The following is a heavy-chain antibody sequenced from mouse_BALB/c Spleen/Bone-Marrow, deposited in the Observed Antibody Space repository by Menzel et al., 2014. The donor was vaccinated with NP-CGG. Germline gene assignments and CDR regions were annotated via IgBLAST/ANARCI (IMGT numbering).Heavy chain of an antibody. CDR1: GHTFSSYW. CDR3: AREDIATVVEMDY. J-gene: IGHJ4*01. D-gene: IGHD1-1*01. CDR2: ILPGSGST. Sequence: VQLQQSGAELMKPGASVKISCKATGHTFSSYWIEWVKQRPGHGLEWIGEILPGSGSTNYNEKFKGKATFTADTSSNTAYMQLSSLTSEDSAVYYCAREDIATVVEMDYWGQGTSVTVSS. V-gene: IGHV1-9*01.